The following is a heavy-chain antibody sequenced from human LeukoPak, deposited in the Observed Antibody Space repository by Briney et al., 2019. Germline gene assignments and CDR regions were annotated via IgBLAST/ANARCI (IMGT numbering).Heavy chain of an antibody. J-gene: IGHJ6*02. CDR3: ARVPPEPGDYYGLDV. V-gene: IGHV1-2*02. D-gene: IGHD1-26*01. CDR2: INPNSGGT. Sequence: ASVKVSCKASGYTFTGYYMHWVRQAPGQGLEWMGWINPNSGGTNYAQKFQGRVTMTRDTSISTAYMELSRLRSDDTAVYYCARVPPEPGDYYGLDVWGHGTMVTVSS. CDR1: GYTFTGYY.